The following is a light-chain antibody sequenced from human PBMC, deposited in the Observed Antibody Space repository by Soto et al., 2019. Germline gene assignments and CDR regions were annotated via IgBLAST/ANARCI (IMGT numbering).Light chain of an antibody. Sequence: DSVVTQSPDALAVSLGERATINCKSSQSVLYNPNNKDCLAWYQQKPGQPPKLLLYWASTRESGVPDRFSGSGSGTDFTLTISSLQAEDVAIYYCQQFSSPPFFPFGQGTKV. CDR1: QSVLYNPNNKDC. V-gene: IGKV4-1*01. J-gene: IGKJ2*01. CDR3: QQFSSPPFFP. CDR2: WAS.